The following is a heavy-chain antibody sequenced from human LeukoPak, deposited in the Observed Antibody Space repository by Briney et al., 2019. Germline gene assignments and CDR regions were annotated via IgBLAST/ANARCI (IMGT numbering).Heavy chain of an antibody. CDR3: ARGGIAVAGTLGY. J-gene: IGHJ4*02. D-gene: IGHD6-19*01. CDR1: GGSISSYY. V-gene: IGHV4-59*01. CDR2: IYYSGST. Sequence: SETLSLTCTVSGGSISSYYWSWIRQPPGKGLDWIGYIYYSGSTNYNPSLKSRVTISVDTSKNQFSLKLSSVTAADTAVYYCARGGIAVAGTLGYWGQGTLVTVSS.